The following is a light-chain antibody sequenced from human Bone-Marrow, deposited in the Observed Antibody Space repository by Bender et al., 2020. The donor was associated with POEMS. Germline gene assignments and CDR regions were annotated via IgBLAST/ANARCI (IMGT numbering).Light chain of an antibody. CDR2: NNN. V-gene: IGLV1-47*01. J-gene: IGLJ2*01. CDR3: ATWDDSLSGPV. Sequence: QSVLTQPPSVSGTPGQRVTISCSGTTSNIGNNFVSWYQQFPRTAPQLLIYNNNQRPSGVPERFSASNSATSASLAISGLRSEDEADYYCATWDDSLSGPVFGGGTKVTV. CDR1: TSNIGNNF.